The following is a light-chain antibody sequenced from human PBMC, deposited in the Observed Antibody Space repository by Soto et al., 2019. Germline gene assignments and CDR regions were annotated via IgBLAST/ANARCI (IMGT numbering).Light chain of an antibody. V-gene: IGLV2-8*01. Sequence: QSVLTQPPSAYGSPGESVTISCTGTSSDVGGYNYVSWYQQHPGKVPKLMVYEVNKRPSGVPERFSGSKSGNTASLTVSGLQAEDEADYYCTSYAGGNNVFGTGTKLSVL. CDR2: EVN. CDR1: SSDVGGYNY. CDR3: TSYAGGNNV. J-gene: IGLJ1*01.